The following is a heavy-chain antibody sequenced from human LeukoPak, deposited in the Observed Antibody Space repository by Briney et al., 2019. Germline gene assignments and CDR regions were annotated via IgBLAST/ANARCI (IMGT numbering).Heavy chain of an antibody. CDR3: ARDPQGYCSSTSCHDAFDI. Sequence: GGSLRLSCAASGFTFSSYNMNWVRQAPGKGLEWVSSISSSSSYTYYADSVKGRFTISRDNAKNSLYLQMNSLRAEDTAVYYCARDPQGYCSSTSCHDAFDIWGQGTMVTVSS. D-gene: IGHD2-2*01. V-gene: IGHV3-21*01. CDR2: ISSSSSYT. CDR1: GFTFSSYN. J-gene: IGHJ3*02.